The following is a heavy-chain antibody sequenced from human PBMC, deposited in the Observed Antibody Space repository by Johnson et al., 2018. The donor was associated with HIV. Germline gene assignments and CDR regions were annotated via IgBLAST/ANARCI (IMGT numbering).Heavy chain of an antibody. D-gene: IGHD3-10*01. V-gene: IGHV3-11*01. Sequence: QMMLVESGGGLVKPGGSLRLSCAPSGFTFSDYYMSWMRQAPGQGLEWVSYISSSGSNIYKADSVRGRFTISRDNAKNSLYLQMNSLRAEDTALYYCARERSLVRGGRPGAFDSWGQGTMVTVSA. CDR2: ISSSGSNI. J-gene: IGHJ3*02. CDR1: GFTFSDYY. CDR3: ARERSLVRGGRPGAFDS.